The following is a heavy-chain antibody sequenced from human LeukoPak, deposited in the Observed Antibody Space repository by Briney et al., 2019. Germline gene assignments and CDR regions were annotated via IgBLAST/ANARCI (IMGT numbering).Heavy chain of an antibody. CDR3: ARGHSSSSPYYYYYYGMDV. Sequence: GGSLRLSCAASGSTFSSYAMHWVRQAPGKGLEWVAVISYDGSNKYYADSVKGRFTISRDNSKNTLYLQMNSLRAEDTAVYYCARGHSSSSPYYYYYYGMDVWGQGTTVTVSS. D-gene: IGHD6-6*01. CDR1: GSTFSSYA. J-gene: IGHJ6*02. V-gene: IGHV3-30-3*01. CDR2: ISYDGSNK.